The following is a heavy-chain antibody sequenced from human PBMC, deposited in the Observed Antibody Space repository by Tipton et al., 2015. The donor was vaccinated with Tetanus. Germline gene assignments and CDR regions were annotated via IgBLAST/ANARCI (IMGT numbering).Heavy chain of an antibody. CDR2: ISSSSSTI. V-gene: IGHV3-48*02. Sequence: GSLRLSCAASGFTFSSYSMNWVRQAPGKGLEWVSYISSSSSTIYYADSVKGRFTIPRDNAKNSLYLQMNSLRDEDTAVYYCASHDSSGYYPDYWGQGTLVSVSS. CDR1: GFTFSSYS. J-gene: IGHJ4*02. D-gene: IGHD3-22*01. CDR3: ASHDSSGYYPDY.